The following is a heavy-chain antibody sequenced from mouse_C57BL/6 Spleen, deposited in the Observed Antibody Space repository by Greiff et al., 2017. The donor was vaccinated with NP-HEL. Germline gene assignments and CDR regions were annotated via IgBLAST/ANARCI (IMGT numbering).Heavy chain of an antibody. J-gene: IGHJ2*01. V-gene: IGHV1-9*01. CDR3: ARDTTVVAPIGY. Sequence: VPLQPSGAELMKPGASVKLSCKATGSTFTCYWIEWVKQRPGHGLEWIGEILPGSGSTNYNEKFKGKATFTADTSSNPAYMQLSSLTTEDSAIYDCARDTTVVAPIGYWGQGTTLTVSS. CDR1: GSTFTCYW. D-gene: IGHD1-1*01. CDR2: ILPGSGST.